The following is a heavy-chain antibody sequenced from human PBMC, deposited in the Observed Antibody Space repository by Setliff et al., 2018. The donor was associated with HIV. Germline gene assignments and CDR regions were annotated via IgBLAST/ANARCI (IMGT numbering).Heavy chain of an antibody. CDR1: GGSISSYY. J-gene: IGHJ3*02. D-gene: IGHD6-19*01. CDR3: AKGDSSGWYTDAFDI. CDR2: IYYSGST. V-gene: IGHV4-59*01. Sequence: SETLSLTCTVSGGSISSYYWSWIRRPPGKGLEWIGYIYYSGSTNYNPSLKSRVTISVDTSKNQFSLKLSSVTAADTAVYYCAKGDSSGWYTDAFDIWGQGTMVTVSS.